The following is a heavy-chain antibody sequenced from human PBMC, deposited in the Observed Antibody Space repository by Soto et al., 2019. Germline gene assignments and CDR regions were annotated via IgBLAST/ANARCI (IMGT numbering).Heavy chain of an antibody. Sequence: QVTLKESGPVLVKPTETLTLTCTVSGFSLSNARMGVSWIRQPPGKALEWLAHIFSNDEKSYSTSLKSRLTISKDTSKSQVVLTMTNMDPVDTATYYCARMVEVYCSGGSCYGAFDIWGQGTMVTVSS. D-gene: IGHD2-15*01. CDR1: GFSLSNARMG. J-gene: IGHJ3*02. V-gene: IGHV2-26*01. CDR3: ARMVEVYCSGGSCYGAFDI. CDR2: IFSNDEK.